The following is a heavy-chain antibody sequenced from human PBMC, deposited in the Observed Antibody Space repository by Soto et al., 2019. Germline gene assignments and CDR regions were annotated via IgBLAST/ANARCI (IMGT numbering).Heavy chain of an antibody. J-gene: IGHJ5*02. CDR3: ARREILDPYYDSSGPRNWFDP. Sequence: GESLKISCKGSGYSFTSYWIGWVRQMPGKGLEWMGIIYPGDSDTRYSPSFQGQVTISADKSISTAYLQWSSLKASDTAMYYCARREILDPYYDSSGPRNWFDPWGQGTLVTVSS. D-gene: IGHD3-22*01. V-gene: IGHV5-51*01. CDR2: IYPGDSDT. CDR1: GYSFTSYW.